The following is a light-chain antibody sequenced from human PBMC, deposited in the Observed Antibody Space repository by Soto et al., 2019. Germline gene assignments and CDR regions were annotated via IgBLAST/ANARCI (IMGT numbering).Light chain of an antibody. V-gene: IGKV1-39*01. J-gene: IGKJ5*01. Sequence: DIQMTQSPSYLSASVGDRVTITCRASQSITSYLSWYQQQPGKAPKLLIYAASSLQSGVPSRFSGSGSGTDFTLTISSLQPEDFATYYCQQSYSILITFGQGTRLEIK. CDR2: AAS. CDR3: QQSYSILIT. CDR1: QSITSY.